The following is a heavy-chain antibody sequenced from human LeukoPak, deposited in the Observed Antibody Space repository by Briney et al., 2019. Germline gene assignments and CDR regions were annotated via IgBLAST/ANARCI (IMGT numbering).Heavy chain of an antibody. J-gene: IGHJ4*02. CDR1: GFSFSTYA. V-gene: IGHV3-23*01. CDR3: AKAPRRHLYSSGWYDY. Sequence: GGSLRLSCAASGFSFSTYAMSWVRQAPGKGLEWVSSFSGSGGNTYYADSVKGRFTISRDNSKNTLYLQMNSLRAEDTAVYYCAKAPRRHLYSSGWYDYWGQGTLVTVSS. CDR2: FSGSGGNT. D-gene: IGHD6-19*01.